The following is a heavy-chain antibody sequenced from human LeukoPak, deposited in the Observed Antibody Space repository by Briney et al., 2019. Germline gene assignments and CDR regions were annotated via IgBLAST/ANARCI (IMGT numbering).Heavy chain of an antibody. CDR3: ARDDNWNDKPFDL. Sequence: PGGSLRLSCTASGFTFSFYMMNWVRQAPGKGLEWVSSISTSSSHIYYADSLKGRFTVSRGNAKNSLYLQMNNLRAEDTAVYYCARDDNWNDKPFDLWGPGTLVTVSS. CDR1: GFTFSFYM. J-gene: IGHJ4*02. V-gene: IGHV3-21*01. CDR2: ISTSSSHI. D-gene: IGHD1-20*01.